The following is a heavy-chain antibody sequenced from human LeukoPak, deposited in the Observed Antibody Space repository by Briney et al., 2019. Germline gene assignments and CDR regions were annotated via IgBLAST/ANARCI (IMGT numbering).Heavy chain of an antibody. V-gene: IGHV1-8*01. CDR3: ARGEGMGPYYDSSGYYLDV. D-gene: IGHD3-22*01. CDR1: GYTFTSYD. Sequence: GASVKVSCKASGYTFTSYDINWVRQATGQGLEWMGWMNPNSGNTGYAQKFQGRVTMTRDTSISTASMELSRLRSDDTAVYYCARGEGMGPYYDSSGYYLDVWGQGTTVTVSS. CDR2: MNPNSGNT. J-gene: IGHJ6*02.